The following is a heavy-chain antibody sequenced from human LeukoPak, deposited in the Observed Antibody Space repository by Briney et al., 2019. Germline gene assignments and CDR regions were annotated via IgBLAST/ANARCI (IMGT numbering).Heavy chain of an antibody. D-gene: IGHD6-19*01. J-gene: IGHJ4*02. CDR2: IWYDGSNK. CDR1: GFAFSTYG. V-gene: IGHV3-33*08. Sequence: PGRSLRLSCAASGFAFSTYGMHWVRQAQGKGLEWVAVIWYDGSNKNYVDSVKGRFTISRDNSKNTLYLQMNSLRAEDTAVYYCARLGIAVAGNFDYWGQGTLVTVSS. CDR3: ARLGIAVAGNFDY.